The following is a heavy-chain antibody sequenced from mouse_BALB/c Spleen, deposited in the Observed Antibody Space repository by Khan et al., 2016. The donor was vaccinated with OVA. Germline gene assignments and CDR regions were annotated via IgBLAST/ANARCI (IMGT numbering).Heavy chain of an antibody. V-gene: IGHV1S136*01. J-gene: IGHJ2*01. CDR1: GYTFTSSV. Sequence: VQLKQSGPELVKPGASVKMSCTASGYTFTSSVIHWVRQKSGQGLDWIGYIYPFNDGTKYNEKFAGKATLTSDKSYSTDYMELSSLNSEDSAVYYWARNYRYDVYFDSWGQGTTLTVSS. CDR3: ARNYRYDVYFDS. CDR2: IYPFNDGT. D-gene: IGHD2-14*01.